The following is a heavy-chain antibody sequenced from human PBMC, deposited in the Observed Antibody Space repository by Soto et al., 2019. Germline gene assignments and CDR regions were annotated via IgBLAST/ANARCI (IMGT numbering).Heavy chain of an antibody. Sequence: SETLSLTCTVSGGFIWGWIRQSPDKGLEWIGYIYNSGRYNYNPSLESRLTISIDTSKNQFSLKLSSVTAADTAVYYCARDWAPYYYDSSGSAEYFQHWGQGTLVTVSS. CDR2: IYNSGRY. V-gene: IGHV4-59*01. CDR1: GGFI. D-gene: IGHD3-22*01. CDR3: ARDWAPYYYDSSGSAEYFQH. J-gene: IGHJ1*01.